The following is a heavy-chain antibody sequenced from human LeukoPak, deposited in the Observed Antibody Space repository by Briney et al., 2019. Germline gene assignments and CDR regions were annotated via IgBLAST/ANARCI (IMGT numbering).Heavy chain of an antibody. J-gene: IGHJ4*02. CDR3: ARDRGYSYGYSLNDFDY. CDR2: IIPIFGTA. V-gene: IGHV1-69*05. CDR1: GGTFSSYA. D-gene: IGHD5-18*01. Sequence: SVKVSCKASGGTFSSYAIGWVRQAPGQGLEWMGGIIPIFGTANYAQKFQGRVTITTDESTSTAYMELSSLRSEDTAVYYCARDRGYSYGYSLNDFDYWGQGTLVTVSS.